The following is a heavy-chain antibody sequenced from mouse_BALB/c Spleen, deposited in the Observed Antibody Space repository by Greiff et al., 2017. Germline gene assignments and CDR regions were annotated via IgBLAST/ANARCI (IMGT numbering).Heavy chain of an antibody. D-gene: IGHD3-2*01. V-gene: IGHV1-69*02. CDR1: GYTFTSYW. CDR2: IYPSDSYT. CDR3: TRVRDSSGYCDY. Sequence: QVQLQQPGAELVRPGASVKLSCKASGYTFTSYWINWVKQRPGQGLEWIGNIYPSDSYTNYNQKFKDKATLTVDKSSSTAYMQLSSPTSEDSAVYYCTRVRDSSGYCDYWGQGTTLTVSS. J-gene: IGHJ2*01.